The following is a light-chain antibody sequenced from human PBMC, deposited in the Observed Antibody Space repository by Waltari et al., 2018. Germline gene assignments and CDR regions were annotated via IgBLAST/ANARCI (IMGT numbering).Light chain of an antibody. CDR1: SSNIGAGYD. J-gene: IGLJ2*01. V-gene: IGLV1-40*01. CDR3: QSYDSSPSGVV. CDR2: GST. Sequence: QSVLTQPPSVSGAPGQRVTISCTGSSSNIGAGYDVHGYQQLPRTAPKPLIYGSTNRPAGVPDRFSASKSGTSASLAITGLQAEDEADYYCQSYDSSPSGVVFGGGTRLTVL.